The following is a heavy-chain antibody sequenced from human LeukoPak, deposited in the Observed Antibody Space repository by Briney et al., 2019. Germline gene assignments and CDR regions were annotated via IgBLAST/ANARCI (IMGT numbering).Heavy chain of an antibody. CDR3: ARGPSTVDY. J-gene: IGHJ4*02. V-gene: IGHV4-59*01. D-gene: IGHD2-2*01. Sequence: SETLSLTCTVSGGSISSYYWSWIRQPPGKGLEWIGYIYYSGSTNYNPSLKSRVTISVDTSKNQFSLKRSSVTAADTAVYHCARGPSTVDYWGQGTLVTVSS. CDR2: IYYSGST. CDR1: GGSISSYY.